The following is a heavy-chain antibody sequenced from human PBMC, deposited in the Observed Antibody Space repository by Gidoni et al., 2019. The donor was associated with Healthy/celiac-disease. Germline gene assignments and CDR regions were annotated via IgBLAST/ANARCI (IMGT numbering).Heavy chain of an antibody. CDR1: GFSLSTSGVG. CDR3: AHRAYVDTAMGFDY. J-gene: IGHJ4*02. CDR2: IYWNDDK. D-gene: IGHD5-18*01. Sequence: QITLKESGPTLVKPTQTLTLTCTFSGFSLSTSGVGVGWIRQPPGKALEWLALIYWNDDKRYSPSLKSRLTITKDTSKNQVVLTMTNMDPVDTATYYCAHRAYVDTAMGFDYWGQGTLVTVSS. V-gene: IGHV2-5*01.